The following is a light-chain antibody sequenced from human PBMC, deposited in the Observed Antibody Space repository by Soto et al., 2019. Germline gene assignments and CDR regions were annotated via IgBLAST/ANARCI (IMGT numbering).Light chain of an antibody. CDR1: KLGDKY. V-gene: IGLV3-1*01. CDR3: QAWDSSTVV. Sequence: SYELTQPPSVSVSPGQTASITCSGDKLGDKYACWYQQKPGQSPVLAIYQDSKRPSGIPERFSGSNSGNTATLTIIGTQTMDEADYYYQAWDSSTVVFGGGTKLTVL. J-gene: IGLJ2*01. CDR2: QDS.